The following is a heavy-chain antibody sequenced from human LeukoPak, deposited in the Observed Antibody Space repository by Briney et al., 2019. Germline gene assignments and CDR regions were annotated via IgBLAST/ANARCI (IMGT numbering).Heavy chain of an antibody. Sequence: GGSLRLSCAASGFTFSSYGMHWVRQAPGKGLEWVAVISYDGSNKYYADSVKGRFTISRDNSKNTLYLQMNSLRAEDTAVYYCARDGGWLQYIDYWGQGTLVTVSS. J-gene: IGHJ4*02. D-gene: IGHD5-24*01. CDR3: ARDGGWLQYIDY. CDR2: ISYDGSNK. CDR1: GFTFSSYG. V-gene: IGHV3-30*03.